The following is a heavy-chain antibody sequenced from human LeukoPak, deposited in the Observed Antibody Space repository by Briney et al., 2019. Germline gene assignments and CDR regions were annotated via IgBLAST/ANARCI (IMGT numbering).Heavy chain of an antibody. CDR3: AKGGYGDYGEVFDY. V-gene: IGHV3-30*18. CDR2: ISYDGSNK. Sequence: GRSLRLSCAASGFTFSSYGMHWVRQAPGKGLEWVAVISYDGSNKYYADSVKGRFTISRDNSKNTLYLQMNSLRAEDTAVYYCAKGGYGDYGEVFDYWGQGTLVTVSS. D-gene: IGHD4-17*01. J-gene: IGHJ4*02. CDR1: GFTFSSYG.